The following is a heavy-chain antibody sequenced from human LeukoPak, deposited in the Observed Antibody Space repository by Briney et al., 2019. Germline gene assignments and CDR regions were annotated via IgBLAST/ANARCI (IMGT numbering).Heavy chain of an antibody. CDR1: GFTFSSYW. D-gene: IGHD3-22*01. CDR2: IKQDGSET. J-gene: IGHJ5*02. V-gene: IGHV3-7*01. CDR3: ARDEDSSGYYYDS. Sequence: GGSLRLSCAASGFTFSSYWMSWVRQAPGKGLEWVATIKQDGSETNYVDSVEDRCTISRDNAKNSLYLQMNSLRAEDAAVYYCARDEDSSGYYYDSWVRGRVVSVSS.